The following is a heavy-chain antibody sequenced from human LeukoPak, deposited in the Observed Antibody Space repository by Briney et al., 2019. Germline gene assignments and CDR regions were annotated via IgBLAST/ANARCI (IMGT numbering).Heavy chain of an antibody. CDR3: ARRRYYDGSGYLE. D-gene: IGHD3-22*01. V-gene: IGHV4-30-4*08. CDR1: GGSISSGDYY. J-gene: IGHJ1*01. Sequence: KSSETLSLTCTVSGGSISSGDYYWSWIRQPPGKGLEWIGYIYYSGSTYYNPSLKSRVTVSVDTSKNQFSLNLRSVTAADTAVYYCARRRYYDGSGYLEWGQGTLLSVSS. CDR2: IYYSGST.